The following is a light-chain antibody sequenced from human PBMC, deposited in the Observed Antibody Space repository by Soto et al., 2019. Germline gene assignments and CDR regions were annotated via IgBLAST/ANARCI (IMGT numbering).Light chain of an antibody. J-gene: IGLJ1*01. CDR2: EAS. CDR3: SYYKGSSTDV. Sequence: QSVLTQPASVSWSPGQSITISCTGTSSGVGGYGYDSWCQHQPRKAAKLTIYEASNRPSGVANPFSGSKSGNMASLNISGLQAEDEAEYYCSYYKGSSTDVFGTGTKVTVL. CDR1: SSGVGGYGY. V-gene: IGLV2-14*01.